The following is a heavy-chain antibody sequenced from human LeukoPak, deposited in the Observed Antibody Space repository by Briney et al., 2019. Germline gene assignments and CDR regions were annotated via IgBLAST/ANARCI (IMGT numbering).Heavy chain of an antibody. CDR2: ISGSGGST. V-gene: IGHV3-23*01. J-gene: IGHJ4*02. CDR3: AKDRVVVVTAMAFDY. Sequence: GGSLRLSCAASGFTFSSYWMSWVRQAPGKGLEWVSAISGSGGSTYYADSVKGRFTISRDNSKNTLYLQMNSLRAEDTAVYYCAKDRVVVVTAMAFDYWGQGTLVTVSS. D-gene: IGHD2-21*02. CDR1: GFTFSSYW.